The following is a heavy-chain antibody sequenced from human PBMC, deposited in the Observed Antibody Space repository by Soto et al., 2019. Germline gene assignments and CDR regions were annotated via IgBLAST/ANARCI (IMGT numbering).Heavy chain of an antibody. CDR2: IYAGTIT. V-gene: IGHV3-53*01. D-gene: IGHD3-22*01. CDR3: ARIPYDNSGTIFDY. Sequence: GXXXXLSXXVSGITVSSYYRCWVRQAAGKGLEWVSVIYAGTITYYADSVKGRFTIYRDNSKNTLNLEMNSLRVEDTAVYYCARIPYDNSGTIFDYWGQGTLVTVSS. CDR1: GITVSSYY. J-gene: IGHJ4*02.